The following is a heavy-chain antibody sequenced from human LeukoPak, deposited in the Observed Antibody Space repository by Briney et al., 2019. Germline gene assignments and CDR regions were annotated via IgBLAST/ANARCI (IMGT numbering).Heavy chain of an antibody. D-gene: IGHD2-2*03. J-gene: IGHJ6*02. Sequence: GGSLRLSCAASAFTFSSYSMNWVRQAPGKGLEWVSSISSSSSYIYYADSVKGRFTISRDNAKNSLYLQMNSLRAEDTAVYYCATFGYCSSTSCQADIYYYYGMDVWGQGTTVTVSS. CDR3: ATFGYCSSTSCQADIYYYYGMDV. V-gene: IGHV3-21*01. CDR1: AFTFSSYS. CDR2: ISSSSSYI.